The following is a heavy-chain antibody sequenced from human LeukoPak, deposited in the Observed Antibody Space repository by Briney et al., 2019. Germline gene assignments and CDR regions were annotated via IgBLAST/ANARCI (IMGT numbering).Heavy chain of an antibody. CDR1: GFTFSSYA. V-gene: IGHV3-30*04. Sequence: GGSLRLSCAASGFTFSSYAMHWVRQAPGKGLEWVAVISYDGSNKYYADSVKGRFTISRDNSKNTLYLQMNSLRAEDTAVYYCARERAAADYYYYYYMDVWGKGTTVTVSS. CDR3: ARERAAADYYYYYYMDV. D-gene: IGHD6-13*01. J-gene: IGHJ6*03. CDR2: ISYDGSNK.